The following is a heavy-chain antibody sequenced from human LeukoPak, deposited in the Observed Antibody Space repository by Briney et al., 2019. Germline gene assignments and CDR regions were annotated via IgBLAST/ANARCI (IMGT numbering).Heavy chain of an antibody. CDR1: GGSISNSSYY. V-gene: IGHV4-39*01. J-gene: IGHJ4*02. CDR3: AGSAWAPY. Sequence: SYTLSLTCTVSGGSISNSSYYWGWIRQSPAKGLEWIGTIYYIGSTYYNLSLKSRVTISVDTSKNQFSLKVNSVTAADTAVYYCAGSAWAPYWGQGTLVTVSS. CDR2: IYYIGST. D-gene: IGHD1-26*01.